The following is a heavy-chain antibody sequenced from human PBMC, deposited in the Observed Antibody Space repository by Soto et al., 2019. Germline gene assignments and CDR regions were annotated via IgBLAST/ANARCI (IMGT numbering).Heavy chain of an antibody. J-gene: IGHJ6*03. CDR3: ARHPTSPYYDFWSGYVYMDV. Sequence: SETLSLTCTVSGGSISSSSYYWGWIRQPPGKGLEWIGSIYYSGSTYYNPSLKSRVTISVDTSKNQFSLKLSSVTAADTAVYYCARHPTSPYYDFWSGYVYMDVWGKGTTVTVSS. CDR1: GGSISSSSYY. CDR2: IYYSGST. D-gene: IGHD3-3*01. V-gene: IGHV4-39*01.